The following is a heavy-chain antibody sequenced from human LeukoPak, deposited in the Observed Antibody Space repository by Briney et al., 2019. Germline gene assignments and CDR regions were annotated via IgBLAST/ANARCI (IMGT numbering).Heavy chain of an antibody. V-gene: IGHV3-23*01. Sequence: GGSLRLSCAASGFTFSAYGMSWVRQSPRKGLEWVSGVSGADGTTYYADSVKGRFTISRDNSKSTLYLQMNNLRAEDTAVYYCAKHWSYCSTTSCFFNYYYYYMDVWGKGTTVTVSS. CDR2: VSGADGTT. CDR1: GFTFSAYG. D-gene: IGHD2-2*01. J-gene: IGHJ6*03. CDR3: AKHWSYCSTTSCFFNYYYYYMDV.